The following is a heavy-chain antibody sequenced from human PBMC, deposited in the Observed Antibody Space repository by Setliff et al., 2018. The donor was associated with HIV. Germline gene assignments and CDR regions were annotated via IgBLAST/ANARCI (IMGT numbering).Heavy chain of an antibody. V-gene: IGHV4-34*01. J-gene: IGHJ4*02. CDR3: ARLGAEDFSDYDWVDY. CDR1: GGSFSGYY. Sequence: SETLSLTCAVYGGSFSGYYWSWIRQPPGKGLEWIGEINHGGDTNYNPSLKSRVTISVDTSKNQFSLNLNSVTAADTAVYYCARLGAEDFSDYDWVDYWGQGTLVTVSS. D-gene: IGHD5-12*01. CDR2: INHGGDT.